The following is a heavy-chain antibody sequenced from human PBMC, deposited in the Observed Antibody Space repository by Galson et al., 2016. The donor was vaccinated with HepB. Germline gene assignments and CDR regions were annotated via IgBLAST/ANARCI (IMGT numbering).Heavy chain of an antibody. J-gene: IGHJ4*02. CDR1: GDSISRVGHH. CDR3: VRLGTAAAVANRRGSVY. V-gene: IGHV4-39*01. Sequence: SETLSLTCTVSGDSISRVGHHWGWFRQSPGKGLEYIGSIHSSGTSYYNPSLTSRVTVSADMSRNQFFLSLTSVTAADTAIYYCVRLGTAAAVANRRGSVYWSQGTRVTVSS. CDR2: IHSSGTS. D-gene: IGHD6-13*01.